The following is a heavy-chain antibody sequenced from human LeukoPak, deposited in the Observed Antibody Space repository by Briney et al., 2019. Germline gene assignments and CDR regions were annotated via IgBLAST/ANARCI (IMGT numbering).Heavy chain of an antibody. J-gene: IGHJ2*01. CDR2: ISYDGSNK. CDR1: GFTFSSYG. CDR3: AKISADWYFDL. V-gene: IGHV3-30*18. Sequence: GGSLRLSCAASGFTFSSYGMHWVRQAPGKGLEWVAVISYDGSNKYYADSVKGRFTISRDNPKNTLYLQINSLRAEDTAVYYCAKISADWYFDLWGRGTLVTVSS.